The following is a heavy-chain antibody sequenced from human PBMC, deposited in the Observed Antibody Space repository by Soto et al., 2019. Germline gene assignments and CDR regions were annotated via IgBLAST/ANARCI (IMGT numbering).Heavy chain of an antibody. V-gene: IGHV3-30*18. J-gene: IGHJ4*02. D-gene: IGHD3-10*01. CDR3: AKHPKRTWFGELLFFDY. CDR1: GFTFSSYG. CDR2: ISYDGSNK. Sequence: QVQLVESGGGVVQPGRSLRLSCAASGFTFSSYGMHWVRQAPGKGLAWVAVISYDGSNKYYADSVKGRFTISRDNSKNTLYLQMNSLRAEDTAVYYCAKHPKRTWFGELLFFDYWGQGTLVTVSS.